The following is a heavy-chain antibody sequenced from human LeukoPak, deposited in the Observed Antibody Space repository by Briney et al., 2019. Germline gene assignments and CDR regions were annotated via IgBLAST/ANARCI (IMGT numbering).Heavy chain of an antibody. Sequence: ASVKVSCKASGYTFTSYAMHWVRQAPGQRLEWMGWINAGNGNTKYSQKFQGRVTITRDTSASTAYMELSSLRSEDTAVYYCARAGATNYYGSGSYYNPRFDPWGQGTLVTVSS. J-gene: IGHJ5*02. CDR2: INAGNGNT. D-gene: IGHD3-10*01. CDR1: GYTFTSYA. CDR3: ARAGATNYYGSGSYYNPRFDP. V-gene: IGHV1-3*01.